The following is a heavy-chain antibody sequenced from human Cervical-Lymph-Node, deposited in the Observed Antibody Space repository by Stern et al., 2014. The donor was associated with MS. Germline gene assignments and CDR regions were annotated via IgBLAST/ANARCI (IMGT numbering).Heavy chain of an antibody. Sequence: QVQLVQSGAALRKPGASVEVSCEASGYNFIDYYIHWVRQAPGQGLEWVGWINPHTGDTRYAQNFIGRVDMTRDTSINTAYLELNSLTSDDTAFYYCTRGRGTLLYLHWGQGTLITVSS. V-gene: IGHV1-2*02. J-gene: IGHJ4*02. CDR2: INPHTGDT. CDR1: GYNFIDYY. CDR3: TRGRGTLLYLH. D-gene: IGHD2-15*01.